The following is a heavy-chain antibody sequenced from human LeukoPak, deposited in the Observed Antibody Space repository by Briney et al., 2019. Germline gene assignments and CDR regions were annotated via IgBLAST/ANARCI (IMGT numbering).Heavy chain of an antibody. J-gene: IGHJ4*02. D-gene: IGHD3-3*01. Sequence: SETLSLTCTVSGGPISTSSYYWGWVRQPPGKGLEWIGNIFYSGSTYYSPSLKSRVTISLDTSRNQFSLKLSSVTAADTAVCYCARGSRRYDFWSGYYGAQADPPYYFDYWGQGTLVTVSS. V-gene: IGHV4-39*07. CDR2: IFYSGST. CDR1: GGPISTSSYY. CDR3: ARGSRRYDFWSGYYGAQADPPYYFDY.